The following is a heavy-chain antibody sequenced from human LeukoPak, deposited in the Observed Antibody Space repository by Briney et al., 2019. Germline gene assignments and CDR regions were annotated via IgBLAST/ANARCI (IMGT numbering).Heavy chain of an antibody. CDR2: IDTTSTYI. Sequence: GGSLRLSCAASGFTVSSNYMSWVRQAPGKGLEWVASIDTTSTYIFYADSVRGRFTISRDHARSSLSLQMRSLTADDTAVYYCARSRRDSAWYIDDYWGQGTLVTVSS. CDR1: GFTVSSNY. D-gene: IGHD6-13*01. V-gene: IGHV3-21*01. CDR3: ARSRRDSAWYIDDY. J-gene: IGHJ4*02.